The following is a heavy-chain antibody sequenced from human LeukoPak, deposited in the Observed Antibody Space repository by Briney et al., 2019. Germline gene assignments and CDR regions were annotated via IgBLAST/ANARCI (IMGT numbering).Heavy chain of an antibody. CDR1: GFTFNEHG. V-gene: IGHV3-20*04. CDR2: INRSGGRT. J-gene: IGHJ4*02. Sequence: GGSLRLSCTASGFTFNEHGMSWVRQAPGKGLEWVSGINRSGGRTDYADPLSGRFTISTNNAKTSLYLQMDSLRAEYTALYYCARAPITCPFYFDYWGQGTLVTVSS. CDR3: ARAPITCPFYFDY. D-gene: IGHD3-10*01.